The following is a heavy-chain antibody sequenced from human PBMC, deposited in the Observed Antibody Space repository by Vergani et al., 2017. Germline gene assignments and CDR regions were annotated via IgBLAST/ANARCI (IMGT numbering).Heavy chain of an antibody. CDR2: INPNSGGT. V-gene: IGHV1-2*02. CDR1: GYTFTGYY. D-gene: IGHD3-10*01. J-gene: IGHJ4*02. CDR3: AAGAWIDGSGSPIPDRD. Sequence: QVQLVQSGAEVKKPGASVKVSCKASGYTFTGYYMHWVRQAPGQGLEWMGWINPNSGGTNYAQKFQERVTITRDMSTSTAYMELSSLRSEDTAVYYCAAGAWIDGSGSPIPDRDWGQGTLVTVSS.